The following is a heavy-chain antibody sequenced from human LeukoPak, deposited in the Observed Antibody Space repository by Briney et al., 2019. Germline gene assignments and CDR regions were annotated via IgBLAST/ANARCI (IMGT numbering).Heavy chain of an antibody. D-gene: IGHD3-22*01. Sequence: RGSLRLSCAASGFTFSNYWMSWVRQAPGKGLEWVANTKQDETEKHYADSVKGRFTISRDNAQNSLYLQMNSLRAEDTAVYFCARNRQWLLADYWGQGTVVTVSS. J-gene: IGHJ4*02. CDR3: ARNRQWLLADY. CDR2: TKQDETEK. CDR1: GFTFSNYW. V-gene: IGHV3-7*04.